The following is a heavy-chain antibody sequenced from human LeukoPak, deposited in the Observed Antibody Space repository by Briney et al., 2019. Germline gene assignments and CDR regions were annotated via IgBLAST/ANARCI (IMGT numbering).Heavy chain of an antibody. J-gene: IGHJ6*03. CDR3: ARERCSGGSCYSYYYYYMDV. CDR2: ISWNSGYI. V-gene: IGHV3-9*01. Sequence: PGGSLRLSCAASGFNFDDYAMHWVRQAPGKGLEWVSGISWNSGYIGYADSVKGRFTISRDNAKNSLSLQMNSLRAEDTALYYCARERCSGGSCYSYYYYYMDVWGKGTTVTVSS. D-gene: IGHD2-15*01. CDR1: GFNFDDYA.